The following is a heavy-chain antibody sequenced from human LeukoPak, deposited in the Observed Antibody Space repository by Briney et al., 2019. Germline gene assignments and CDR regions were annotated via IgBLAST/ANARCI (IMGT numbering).Heavy chain of an antibody. J-gene: IGHJ4*02. D-gene: IGHD3-10*01. Sequence: SETLSLTCTVSGGSLSSYYWSWIRQPPGKGLEWIGYIYYSGSTNNNPSLKSRVTIFVDTSKNQFSLKLSSVTAADTAVYYCARVSPLLWFGEFDYWGQGTLVTVSS. CDR2: IYYSGST. CDR1: GGSLSSYY. V-gene: IGHV4-59*01. CDR3: ARVSPLLWFGEFDY.